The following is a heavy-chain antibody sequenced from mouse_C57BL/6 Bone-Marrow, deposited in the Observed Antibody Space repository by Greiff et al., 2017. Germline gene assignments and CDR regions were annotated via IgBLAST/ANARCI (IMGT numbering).Heavy chain of an antibody. Sequence: QVQLKESGPGLVAPSQSLSITCTVSGFSLTSYGVDWVRQPPGTGLEWLGVIWGGGSTNYNSALLSRLSISKDNSKSQVFLKMNSLQTDDTAMYYCAKRHYYGSSFLAYWGQGTLVTVSA. CDR1: GFSLTSYG. CDR3: AKRHYYGSSFLAY. CDR2: IWGGGST. V-gene: IGHV2-9*01. D-gene: IGHD1-1*01. J-gene: IGHJ3*01.